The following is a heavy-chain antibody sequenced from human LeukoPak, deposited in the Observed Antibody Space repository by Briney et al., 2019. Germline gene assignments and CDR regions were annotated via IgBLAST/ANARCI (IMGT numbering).Heavy chain of an antibody. CDR1: GFTFSSYW. Sequence: PGGSLRLSCAASGFTFSSYWMNWVRQAPGKGLEWVANIKQDGSEKYYVDSVKGRFTISRDNAKNSLYLQMNSLRAEDTAVYYCARDQDPDIVVVPAAMRDYYYYGMDVWGQGTTVTVSS. V-gene: IGHV3-7*01. CDR3: ARDQDPDIVVVPAAMRDYYYYGMDV. J-gene: IGHJ6*02. D-gene: IGHD2-2*01. CDR2: IKQDGSEK.